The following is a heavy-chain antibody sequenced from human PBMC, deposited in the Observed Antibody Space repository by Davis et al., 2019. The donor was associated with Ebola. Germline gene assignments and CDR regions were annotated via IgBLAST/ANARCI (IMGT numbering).Heavy chain of an antibody. J-gene: IGHJ5*02. V-gene: IGHV1-46*01. CDR2: INPSGGST. D-gene: IGHD6-19*01. CDR1: GYTFTSYG. CDR3: ARDRYRGSGWLGP. Sequence: ASVQVSCKASGYTFTSYGISWLLHPPAQGLEWMGIINPSGGSTTYAQKFQGRVIMTRNTTTSTVYMELRGLRSDDTAVYYCARDRYRGSGWLGPWGQGTLVTVSS.